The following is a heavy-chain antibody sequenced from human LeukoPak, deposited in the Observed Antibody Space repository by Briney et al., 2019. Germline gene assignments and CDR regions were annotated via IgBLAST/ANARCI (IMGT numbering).Heavy chain of an antibody. V-gene: IGHV3-48*02. CDR3: ARGGTPRVRVAINWFDP. D-gene: IGHD2-15*01. J-gene: IGHJ5*02. Sequence: GGSLRLSCAASGFTFSSFSMNWVRQAPGKGLEWVSYISSSSSTIYYADSVKGRFTISRDNAQNSLYLQMSTLRDEDTAVYYCARGGTPRVRVAINWFDPWGQGTLVTVAS. CDR1: GFTFSSFS. CDR2: ISSSSSTI.